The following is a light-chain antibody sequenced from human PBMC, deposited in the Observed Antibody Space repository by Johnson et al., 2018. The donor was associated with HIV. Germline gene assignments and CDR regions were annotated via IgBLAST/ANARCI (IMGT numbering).Light chain of an antibody. Sequence: QSVLTQPPSVSAAPGQKVTISCSGSSSTIGNNYVPWSQLLPGTAPKLLISKNNNRPSRIPDRLSCFKYGPSVTLGLTGLQSGDEADYYCGTWDTSLSAGGVFGTGTKVTVL. CDR3: GTWDTSLSAGGV. J-gene: IGLJ1*01. CDR1: SSTIGNNY. CDR2: KNN. V-gene: IGLV1-51*02.